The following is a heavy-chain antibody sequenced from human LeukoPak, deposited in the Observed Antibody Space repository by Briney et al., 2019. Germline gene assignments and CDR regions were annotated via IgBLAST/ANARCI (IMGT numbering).Heavy chain of an antibody. J-gene: IGHJ4*02. Sequence: ASVKVSCKASGYTFTGYYMHWVRQAPGQGLEWMGWINPNSNGTNHAQKFQGRVTMTRDTSISTAYMELSRLRSDDTAVYYCASSPIAVAAKVDYWGQGTLVIVSS. CDR1: GYTFTGYY. CDR3: ASSPIAVAAKVDY. V-gene: IGHV1-2*02. D-gene: IGHD6-19*01. CDR2: INPNSNGT.